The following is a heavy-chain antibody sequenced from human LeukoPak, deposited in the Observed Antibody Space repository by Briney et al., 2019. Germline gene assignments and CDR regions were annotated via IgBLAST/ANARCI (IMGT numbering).Heavy chain of an antibody. Sequence: SETLSLTCAVYGGSFSGYYWSWIRQPPGKGLEWIGEINHSGSTNYNPSHKSRVTISVDTSKNQFSLKLSSVTAADTAVYYCARGRSRGRYDILTGYGPYYMDVWGKGTTVTVSS. CDR1: GGSFSGYY. J-gene: IGHJ6*03. CDR2: INHSGST. D-gene: IGHD3-9*01. V-gene: IGHV4-34*01. CDR3: ARGRSRGRYDILTGYGPYYMDV.